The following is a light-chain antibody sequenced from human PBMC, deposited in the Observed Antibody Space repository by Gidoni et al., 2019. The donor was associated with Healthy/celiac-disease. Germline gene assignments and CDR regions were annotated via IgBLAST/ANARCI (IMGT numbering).Light chain of an antibody. CDR1: QGISSY. CDR2: AAS. J-gene: IGKJ4*01. V-gene: IGKV1-9*01. CDR3: QQLNSYPLT. Sequence: DIQVTQSPTFLSASVGDRVTITCRASQGISSYVAWYQQKPGKAPKLLIYAASTLQSGVPSRFSGSESGTEFTLTISSLQPEDFATYYCQQLNSYPLTFXGXTTVEIK.